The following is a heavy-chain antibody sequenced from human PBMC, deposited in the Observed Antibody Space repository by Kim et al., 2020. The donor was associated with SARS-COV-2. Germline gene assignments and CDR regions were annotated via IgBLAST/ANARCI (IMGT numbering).Heavy chain of an antibody. J-gene: IGHJ4*02. CDR2: IYPGDSDT. CDR3: ARIGRPGYSSSWYFYFDY. V-gene: IGHV5-51*01. D-gene: IGHD6-13*01. Sequence: GESLKISCKGSGYSFTSYWIGWVRQMPGKGLEWMGIIYPGDSDTRYSPSFQGQVTISADKSISTAYLRWSSLKASDTAMYYCARIGRPGYSSSWYFYFDYWGQGTLVTVSS. CDR1: GYSFTSYW.